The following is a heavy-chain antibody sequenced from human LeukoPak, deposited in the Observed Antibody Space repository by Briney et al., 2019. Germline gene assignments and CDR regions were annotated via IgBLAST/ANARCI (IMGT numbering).Heavy chain of an antibody. CDR2: IYYSGST. CDR1: GGSVSSGSYY. V-gene: IGHV4-61*01. J-gene: IGHJ4*02. Sequence: SETLSLTCAVYGGSVSSGSYYWSWIRQPPGKGLEWIGYIYYSGSTNYNPSLKSRVTISVDTSRNQFSLKLSSVTAADTAVYYCARAPNPDFFDDWGQGTLVTVSS. CDR3: ARAPNPDFFDD. D-gene: IGHD2-8*01.